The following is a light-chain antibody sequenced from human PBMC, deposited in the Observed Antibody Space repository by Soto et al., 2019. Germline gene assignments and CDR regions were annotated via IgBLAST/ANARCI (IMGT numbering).Light chain of an antibody. J-gene: IGLJ1*01. Sequence: QSVLTQPASVSGSPGQSITISCTGTSSDVGTYNHVSWYQQHPGKAPKLMLYEVSKRPSGVSNRFSGSKSGNTASLTISGLQADDEADYYCCSYSAGSAPYVFGTGTKVTVL. CDR3: CSYSAGSAPYV. CDR1: SSDVGTYNH. V-gene: IGLV2-23*02. CDR2: EVS.